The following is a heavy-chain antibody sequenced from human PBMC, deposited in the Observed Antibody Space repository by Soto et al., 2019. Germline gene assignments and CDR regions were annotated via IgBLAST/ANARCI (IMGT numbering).Heavy chain of an antibody. CDR2: ISYRGTP. V-gene: IGHV4-31*03. D-gene: IGHD6-13*01. J-gene: IGHJ5*02. CDR3: ARVSAPGTRWFDP. CDR1: GGSFSSGAYY. Sequence: QVQLQESGPGLVKPSQNLSLTCTVSGGSFSSGAYYWSWVRRHPGMGLEWIGYISYRGTPYYNPSLKSRLTISVAASKNQFSLRLSSVTAADTAVYYCARVSAPGTRWFDPWGQGTLVTVSS.